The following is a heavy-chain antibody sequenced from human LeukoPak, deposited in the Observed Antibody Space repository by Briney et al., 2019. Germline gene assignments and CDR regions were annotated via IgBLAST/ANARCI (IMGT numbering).Heavy chain of an antibody. CDR2: IHFSEST. Sequence: SETLSLTCTVSGGPIRSYYWSWMRQPPGKGLEWIGNIHFSESTNFNPSLKSRVAIAVDTSKNQFSLSMRSVTAADTAVYYCARVSAAGMEFHYGMDVWGQGTTVFVSS. V-gene: IGHV4-59*01. J-gene: IGHJ6*02. CDR1: GGPIRSYY. CDR3: ARVSAAGMEFHYGMDV. D-gene: IGHD6-13*01.